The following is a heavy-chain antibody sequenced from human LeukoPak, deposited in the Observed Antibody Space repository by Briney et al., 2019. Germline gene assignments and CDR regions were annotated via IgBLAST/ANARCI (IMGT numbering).Heavy chain of an antibody. J-gene: IGHJ3*02. CDR1: GFTFSSYG. V-gene: IGHV3-30*18. CDR2: ISYDGSNK. D-gene: IGHD3-22*01. Sequence: PGGSLRLSCAASGFTFSSYGMHWVRQAPGKGLERVAVISYDGSNKYYADSVKGRFTISRDNSKNTLYLQMNSLRAEDTAVYYCAKDVTKYSSGYYFDAFDIWGQGTMVTVSS. CDR3: AKDVTKYSSGYYFDAFDI.